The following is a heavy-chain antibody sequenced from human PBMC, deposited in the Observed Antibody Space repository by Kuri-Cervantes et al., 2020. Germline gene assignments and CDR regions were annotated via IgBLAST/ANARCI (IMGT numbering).Heavy chain of an antibody. J-gene: IGHJ6*02. V-gene: IGHV3-74*01. CDR2: INSDGSSK. Sequence: GESLEISCAASGFIFSSYWMHWVRQVPGTGLVWVSRINSDGSSKNYADSVEGRFTISRDNAKNTLELQMNSLRAEETAVYYCASFTVSLEEDSHYTYGMDVWGQGTTVTVSS. CDR1: GFIFSSYW. CDR3: ASFTVSLEEDSHYTYGMDV. D-gene: IGHD4-11*01.